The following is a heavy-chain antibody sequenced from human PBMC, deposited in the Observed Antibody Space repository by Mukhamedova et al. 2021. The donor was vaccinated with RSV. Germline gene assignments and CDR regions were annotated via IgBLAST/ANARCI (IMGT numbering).Heavy chain of an antibody. D-gene: IGHD3-22*01. V-gene: IGHV3-11*05. CDR3: ARGDYYDSSGDYTDAFDI. Sequence: GRFTISRDNAKNSLYLQMNSLRAEDTAVYYRARGDYYDSSGDYTDAFDIWGQGTMVTVSS. J-gene: IGHJ3*02.